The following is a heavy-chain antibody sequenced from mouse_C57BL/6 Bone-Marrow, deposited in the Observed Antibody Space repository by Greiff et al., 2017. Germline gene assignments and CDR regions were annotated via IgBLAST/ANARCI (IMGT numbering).Heavy chain of an antibody. V-gene: IGHV1-63*01. J-gene: IGHJ2*01. CDR1: GYTFTNYW. Sequence: QVQLQQSGAELVRPGTSVKMSCKASGYTFTNYWIGWAKQRPGHGLEWIGDIYPGGGYTTYNEKFKGKATLTADKSSSTAYMQFSSLTSGDSAIYYCARERYYGSYLDYWGQGTTLTVSS. D-gene: IGHD1-1*01. CDR3: ARERYYGSYLDY. CDR2: IYPGGGYT.